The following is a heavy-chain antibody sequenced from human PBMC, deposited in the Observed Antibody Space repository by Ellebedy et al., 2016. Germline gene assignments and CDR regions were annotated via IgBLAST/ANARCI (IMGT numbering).Heavy chain of an antibody. CDR3: AKEMAPRPDTAMARAFDY. V-gene: IGHV3-9*01. CDR2: ISWNSGSI. CDR1: GFTFDDYA. D-gene: IGHD5-18*01. J-gene: IGHJ4*02. Sequence: GGSLRLSXAASGFTFDDYAMHWVRQAPGKGLEWVSGISWNSGSIGYADSVKGRFTISRDNAKNSLYLQMNSLRAEDTALYYCAKEMAPRPDTAMARAFDYWGQGTLVTVSS.